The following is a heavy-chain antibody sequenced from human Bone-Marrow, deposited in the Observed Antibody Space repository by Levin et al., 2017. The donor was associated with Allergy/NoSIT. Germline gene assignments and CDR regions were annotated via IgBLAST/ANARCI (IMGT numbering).Heavy chain of an antibody. D-gene: IGHD6-13*01. Sequence: GESLKISCAASGFTFSSYWMSWVRQAPGKGLEWVANIKQDGSEKYYVDSVKGRFTISRDNAKNSLYLQMNSLRAEDTAVYYCALTTTQHPPVYRSSISAHYYYHGIDVLGQRTTVTVST. CDR1: GFTFSSYW. J-gene: IGHJ6*01. V-gene: IGHV3-7*01. CDR2: IKQDGSEK. CDR3: ALTTTQHPPVYRSSISAHYYYHGIDV.